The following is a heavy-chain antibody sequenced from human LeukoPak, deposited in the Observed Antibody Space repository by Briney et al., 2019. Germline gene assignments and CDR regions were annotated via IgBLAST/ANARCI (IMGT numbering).Heavy chain of an antibody. CDR2: INPNIGGT. J-gene: IGHJ1*01. Sequence: ASVKVSCKASGYTFTGYYMHWVRQAPGQGLEWMGWINPNIGGTNYAQKFQGRVTMTRDTSISTAYMELSRLRSDDTAVYYCARTTDPSFYYDSSGWHRAEYFQHWGQGTLVTVSS. CDR3: ARTTDPSFYYDSSGWHRAEYFQH. CDR1: GYTFTGYY. V-gene: IGHV1-2*02. D-gene: IGHD3-22*01.